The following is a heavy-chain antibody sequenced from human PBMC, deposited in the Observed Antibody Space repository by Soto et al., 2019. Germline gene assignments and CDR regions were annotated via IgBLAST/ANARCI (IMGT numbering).Heavy chain of an antibody. CDR2: TYYRSKWYN. V-gene: IGHV6-1*01. D-gene: IGHD5-18*01. Sequence: SQTLSLPCAISGDSVSSNSAAWNWIRQSPSRGLEWLGRTYYRSKWYNDYAVSVKSRITINPDTSKNQFSLQLNSVTPEDTAVYYCARDRGDTAMVYYYYYGMDVWGQGTTVTVSS. J-gene: IGHJ6*02. CDR1: GDSVSSNSAA. CDR3: ARDRGDTAMVYYYYYGMDV.